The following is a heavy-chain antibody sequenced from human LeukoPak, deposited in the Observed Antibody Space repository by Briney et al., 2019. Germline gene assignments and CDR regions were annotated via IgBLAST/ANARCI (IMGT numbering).Heavy chain of an antibody. CDR2: IYWNGDK. CDR3: VHMDLWSGFDSGDY. CDR1: GFSLSTSGVA. J-gene: IGHJ4*02. D-gene: IGHD3-3*01. Sequence: ESGPTLVNPTQTLTLTCTFSGFSLSTSGVAVGWIRQPPGKALEWLAFIYWNGDKRYSPSLRSRLTITKDTSENQVALTMTNMDPVDTATYYCVHMDLWSGFDSGDYWGRGTLVTVSS. V-gene: IGHV2-5*01.